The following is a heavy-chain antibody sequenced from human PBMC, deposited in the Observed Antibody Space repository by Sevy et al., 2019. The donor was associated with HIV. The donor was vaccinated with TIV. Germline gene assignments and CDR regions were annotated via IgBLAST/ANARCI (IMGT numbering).Heavy chain of an antibody. CDR3: AKDSYYDSSGYFDA. Sequence: GGSLRLSCAASGFTFEDYALHWVRQVPGKGLEWVSGISWNSGRIGYADSVKGRFTISRANAKNSLYLQMNSLRAEDTAFYYCAKDSYYDSSGYFDAWGQGTLVTVSS. CDR2: ISWNSGRI. V-gene: IGHV3-9*01. D-gene: IGHD3-22*01. J-gene: IGHJ4*02. CDR1: GFTFEDYA.